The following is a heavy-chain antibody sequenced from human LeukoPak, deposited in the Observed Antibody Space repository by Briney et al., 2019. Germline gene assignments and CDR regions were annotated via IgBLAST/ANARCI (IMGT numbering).Heavy chain of an antibody. J-gene: IGHJ4*02. Sequence: GGSLRLSCAASGFTFSDYYMSWIRQAPGKGLEWVSYISSSSSYTNYADSVKGRFTISRDNAMNSLYLQMNSLRAEDTAVYYCARGGIAVAGTYYFDYWGQGTLVTVSS. CDR1: GFTFSDYY. V-gene: IGHV3-11*06. D-gene: IGHD6-19*01. CDR2: ISSSSSYT. CDR3: ARGGIAVAGTYYFDY.